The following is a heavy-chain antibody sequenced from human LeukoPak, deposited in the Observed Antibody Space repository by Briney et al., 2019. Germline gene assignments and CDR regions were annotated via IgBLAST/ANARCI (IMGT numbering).Heavy chain of an antibody. D-gene: IGHD6-19*01. CDR2: ISGSGGST. CDR3: AKHGYSSGIYDAFDI. CDR1: GFTFSTYA. Sequence: PGRSLRLSCAASGFTFSTYAMSWVRQAPGKGLEWVSAISGSGGSTYYADSVKGRFTISRDNSKNTLYLQMNSLRAEDTAVYYCAKHGYSSGIYDAFDIWGQGTMVAVSS. J-gene: IGHJ3*02. V-gene: IGHV3-23*01.